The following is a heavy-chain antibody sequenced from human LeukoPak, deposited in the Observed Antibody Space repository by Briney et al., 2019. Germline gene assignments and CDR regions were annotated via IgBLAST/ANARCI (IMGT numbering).Heavy chain of an antibody. CDR1: GYTLTELS. CDR2: FDPEDGET. Sequence: AASVKVSCKVSGYTLTELSMHWVRQAPGEGLEWMGGFDPEDGETIYAQKFQGRVTMTEDTSTDTAYMELSSLRSEDTAVYYYATGPGVYFDYWGQGTLVTVSS. V-gene: IGHV1-24*01. J-gene: IGHJ4*02. CDR3: ATGPGVYFDY.